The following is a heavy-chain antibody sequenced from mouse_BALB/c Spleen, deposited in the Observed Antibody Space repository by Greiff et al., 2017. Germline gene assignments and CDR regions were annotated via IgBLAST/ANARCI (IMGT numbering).Heavy chain of an antibody. CDR2: ISDGGSYT. CDR1: GFTFSDYY. CDR3: ARAGRGYFDY. D-gene: IGHD3-3*01. Sequence: DVHLVESGGGLVKPGGSLKLSCAASGFTFSDYYMYWVRQTPEKRLEWVATISDGGSYTYYPDSVKGRFTISRDNAKNNLYLQMSSLKSEDTAMYYCARAGRGYFDYWGQGTTLTVSS. J-gene: IGHJ2*01. V-gene: IGHV5-4*02.